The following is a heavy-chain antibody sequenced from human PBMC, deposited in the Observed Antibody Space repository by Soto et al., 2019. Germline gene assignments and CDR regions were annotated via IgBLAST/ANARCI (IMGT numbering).Heavy chain of an antibody. D-gene: IGHD6-13*01. CDR1: GFTFSDYA. V-gene: IGHV3-23*01. CDR3: AKTFGSNWLLDS. J-gene: IGHJ4*02. CDR2: MSGRGGSV. Sequence: EVQLLESGGGLVQPGGSLRLSCAGSGFTFSDYAISWVRQAPGKGLEWVSAMSGRGGSVYYADSVKCRFTISRDNSKNTGYLQMSSLRSEDPAIYYCAKTFGSNWLLDSWGRGTLVTVSS.